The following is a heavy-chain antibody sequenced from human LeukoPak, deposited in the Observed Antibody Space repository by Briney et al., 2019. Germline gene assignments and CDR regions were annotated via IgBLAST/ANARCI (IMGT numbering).Heavy chain of an antibody. J-gene: IGHJ3*02. CDR3: ARVTIHEAFDI. Sequence: VASVKVSCKASGGTFSSYAISWVRQAPGQGLEWMGGIIPIFGTANYAQKFQGRVTITADKSTSTAYMELSSLRSEDTAVYYCARVTIHEAFDIWGQGTMVTVSS. D-gene: IGHD5-18*01. CDR2: IIPIFGTA. CDR1: GGTFSSYA. V-gene: IGHV1-69*06.